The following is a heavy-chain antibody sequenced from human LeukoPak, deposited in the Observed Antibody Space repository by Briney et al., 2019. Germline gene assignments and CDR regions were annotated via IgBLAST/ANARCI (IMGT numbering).Heavy chain of an antibody. D-gene: IGHD4-17*01. J-gene: IGHJ3*02. CDR3: ARVRDYGDYGDAFDI. Sequence: GGSLRLSCAASGFTFSSYEMNWVRQAPGKGREWVSYISSSGSTIYYADSVKGRFTISRDNAKNSLYLQMNSLRAEDTAVYYCARVRDYGDYGDAFDIWGQGTMVTVSS. V-gene: IGHV3-48*03. CDR1: GFTFSSYE. CDR2: ISSSGSTI.